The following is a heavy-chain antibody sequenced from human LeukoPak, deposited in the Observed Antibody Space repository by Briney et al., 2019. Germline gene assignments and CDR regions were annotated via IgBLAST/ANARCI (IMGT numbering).Heavy chain of an antibody. CDR2: ISSSNTHK. J-gene: IGHJ5*02. D-gene: IGHD3-16*01. Sequence: AVSLRLSCAVSGFTFSSYWMSWVRQAPGKELEWASSISSSNTHKYYADSVKGRFTISRDNAKKSLYLQMNSLRAEDTAVYYCTKIGGGGWFDPWGQGTLVTVSS. CDR3: TKIGGGGWFDP. V-gene: IGHV3-21*01. CDR1: GFTFSSYW.